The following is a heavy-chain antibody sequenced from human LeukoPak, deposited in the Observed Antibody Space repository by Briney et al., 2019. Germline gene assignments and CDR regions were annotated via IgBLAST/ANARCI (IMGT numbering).Heavy chain of an antibody. CDR1: GYTFTSYY. D-gene: IGHD3-10*01. J-gene: IGHJ4*02. Sequence: GASVKVSCKASGYTFTSYYMHWVRQAPGQGLEWMGIINPSGGSTSYAQKFQGRVTITADKSTSTAYMELSSLRSEDTAVYYCARDYYYGSGSYYKRTGYYFDYWGQGTLVTVSS. V-gene: IGHV1-46*01. CDR2: INPSGGST. CDR3: ARDYYYGSGSYYKRTGYYFDY.